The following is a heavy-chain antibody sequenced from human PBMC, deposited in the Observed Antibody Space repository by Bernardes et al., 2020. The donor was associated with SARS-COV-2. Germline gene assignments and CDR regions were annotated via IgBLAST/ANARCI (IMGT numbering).Heavy chain of an antibody. CDR3: ARDWDYGESGYYHGVEV. CDR1: GFTFNTYS. D-gene: IGHD4-17*01. J-gene: IGHJ6*02. V-gene: IGHV3-30-3*01. CDR2: ISFDGSTN. Sequence: GGSLRLSCAASGFTFNTYSMHWVRQAPGKGLEWVAFISFDGSTNYYADSVKGRFTISRDNSRNTLYLLMNSLRPEDTAVYYCARDWDYGESGYYHGVEVWGQGTTGTVSS.